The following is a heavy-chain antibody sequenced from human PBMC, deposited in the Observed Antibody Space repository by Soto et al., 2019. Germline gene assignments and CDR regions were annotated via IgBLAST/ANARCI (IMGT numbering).Heavy chain of an antibody. CDR2: IYYSGST. J-gene: IGHJ4*02. Sequence: QVQLQESGPGLVKPSQTLSLTCTVSGGSISSGGYYWSWIRQHPGKGLEWIGYIYYSGSTYYNPSRNSRVTISVATAKTQFSRKLSSVTAPDTAVYYCAREPLDWGQGTLVTVSS. CDR3: AREPLD. V-gene: IGHV4-31*03. CDR1: GGSISSGGYY.